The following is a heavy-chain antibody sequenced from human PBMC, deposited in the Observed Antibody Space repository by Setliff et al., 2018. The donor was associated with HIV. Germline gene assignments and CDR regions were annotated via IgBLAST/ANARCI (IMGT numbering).Heavy chain of an antibody. CDR1: GGSISSSGPGYY. CDR3: ARDAPYCSSHSCSVRLFDY. D-gene: IGHD2-2*01. J-gene: IGHJ4*02. Sequence: SETLSLTCTVSGGSISSSGPGYYWGWVRQAPGGGLEWIGSVYYNGNTNNNPSPRSRVTMSVDTSKNQFSLKLRSVTAADTAVYYCARDAPYCSSHSCSVRLFDYWGQGTLVTVSS. V-gene: IGHV4-39*07. CDR2: VYYNGNT.